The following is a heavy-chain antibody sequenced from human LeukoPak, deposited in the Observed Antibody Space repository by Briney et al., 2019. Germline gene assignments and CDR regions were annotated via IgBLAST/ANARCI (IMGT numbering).Heavy chain of an antibody. D-gene: IGHD3-22*01. CDR2: IYYSGST. CDR3: ARRQIYYYDSSGYYFDY. CDR1: DGSISSSSYY. V-gene: IGHV4-39*01. Sequence: PSETLSLTCTVSDGSISSSSYYLGWIRQPPGKGLEWIVSIYYSGSTYYNPSLKSRVTISVDTSKNQFSLKLSSVTAADTAVYYCARRQIYYYDSSGYYFDYWGQGTLVTVSS. J-gene: IGHJ4*02.